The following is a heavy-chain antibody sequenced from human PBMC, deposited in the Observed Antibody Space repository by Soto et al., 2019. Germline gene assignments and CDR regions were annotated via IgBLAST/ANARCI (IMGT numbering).Heavy chain of an antibody. CDR3: ASHYYDSSGFLNDAFDI. D-gene: IGHD3-22*01. Sequence: GESLKISCKGSGYSFTSYWIGWVRQMPGKGLERMGIIYPGDSDTRYSPSFQGQVTISADKSISTAYLQWSSLKASDTAMYYCASHYYDSSGFLNDAFDIWGQGTMVTVSS. CDR2: IYPGDSDT. CDR1: GYSFTSYW. J-gene: IGHJ3*02. V-gene: IGHV5-51*01.